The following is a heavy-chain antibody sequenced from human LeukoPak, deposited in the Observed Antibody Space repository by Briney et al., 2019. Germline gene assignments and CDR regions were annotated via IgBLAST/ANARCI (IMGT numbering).Heavy chain of an antibody. CDR3: AKEGGTRGTFDV. Sequence: GGSLRLSCVASGFMGSSNYMSWVRQAPGKGLEWVSYILMSTNYTSYAASVKGRFTISRDNAKNSLYLQMNSLRAEDTALYYCAKEGGTRGTFDVWGQGTMVTVSS. CDR1: GFMGSSNY. D-gene: IGHD3/OR15-3a*01. CDR2: ILMSTNYT. J-gene: IGHJ3*01. V-gene: IGHV3-11*05.